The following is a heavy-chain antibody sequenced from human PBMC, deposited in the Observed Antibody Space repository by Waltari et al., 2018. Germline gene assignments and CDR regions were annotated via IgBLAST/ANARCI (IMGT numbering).Heavy chain of an antibody. J-gene: IGHJ6*02. CDR2: ISGSGGST. CDR3: AKDLWFGELIYYYYGMDV. V-gene: IGHV3-23*01. D-gene: IGHD3-10*01. Sequence: SWVRQAPGKGLEWVSAISGSGGSTYYADSVKGRFTISRDNSKNTLYLQMNSLRAEDTAVYYCAKDLWFGELIYYYYGMDVWGQGTTVTVSS.